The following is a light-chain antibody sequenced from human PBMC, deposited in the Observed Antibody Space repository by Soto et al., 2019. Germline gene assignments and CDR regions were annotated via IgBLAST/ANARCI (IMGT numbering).Light chain of an antibody. CDR3: QQYKSYPST. V-gene: IGKV1-5*03. CDR2: KSS. J-gene: IGKJ1*01. CDR1: QSISTW. Sequence: DIQMTQSPSTLSTSVGDRVTITCRSSQSISTWLAWYQQRPGKAPKLLIYKSSSLKSGVPSMFSGSGSGTDFTLIINCLQPDDFATYYCQQYKSYPSTFGQGTKVEIK.